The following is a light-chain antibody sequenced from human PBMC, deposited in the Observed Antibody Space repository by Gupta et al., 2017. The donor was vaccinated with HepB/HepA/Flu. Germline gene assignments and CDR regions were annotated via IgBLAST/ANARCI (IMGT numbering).Light chain of an antibody. J-gene: IGLJ2*01. CDR1: KLGDKY. V-gene: IGLV3-1*01. CDR2: QDS. CDR3: QAWDSSIVV. Sequence: SYELTQPPSVSVSPGQTASITCPGDKLGDKYACWYQQKPSQSPVLVIYQDSKRPSGIPERFSGSNSGNTATLTISGTQARDEADYYCQAWDSSIVVFGGGTKLTVL.